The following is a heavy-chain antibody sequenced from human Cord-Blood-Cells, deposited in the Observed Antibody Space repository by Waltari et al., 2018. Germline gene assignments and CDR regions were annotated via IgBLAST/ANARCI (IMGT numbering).Heavy chain of an antibody. Sequence: QVQLQQWGAGLLKPSETLSLTCAVYGGSFSGYSWSWIGQPPGKGLEWIGEINPSGSTNYHPSLKRRVTRAVHTSKNQFSLKRSSVTAADTAVYYCARTWESIAARPGYFDYWGQGTLVTVSS. D-gene: IGHD6-6*01. J-gene: IGHJ4*02. CDR3: ARTWESIAARPGYFDY. V-gene: IGHV4-34*01. CDR2: INPSGST. CDR1: GGSFSGYS.